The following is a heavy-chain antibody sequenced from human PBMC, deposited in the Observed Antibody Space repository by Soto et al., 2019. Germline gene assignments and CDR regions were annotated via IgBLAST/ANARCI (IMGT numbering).Heavy chain of an antibody. CDR1: GFPFNPCD. D-gene: IGHD6-6*01. Sequence: PGGSLRLSCVASGFPFNPCDMHWVRQAPGKGLEWVGRIKSKTDGGTTDYAAPVKGRFTISRDDSKNTLYLQMNSLKTEDTAVYYCTTESSYSSSSFGMDVWGQGTTVTVSS. V-gene: IGHV3-15*01. CDR3: TTESSYSSSSFGMDV. J-gene: IGHJ6*02. CDR2: IKSKTDGGTT.